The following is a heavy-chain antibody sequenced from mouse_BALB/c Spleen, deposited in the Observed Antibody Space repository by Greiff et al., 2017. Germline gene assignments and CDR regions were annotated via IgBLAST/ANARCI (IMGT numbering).Heavy chain of an antibody. V-gene: IGHV14-1*02. CDR1: GFTITDYY. J-gene: IGHJ3*01. Sequence: EVQLQQSGAELVRPGALVKLSCKASGFTITDYYMHWVRQRPEHGNTIYDPKFQCKASITADTSSNTAYLQLSSLTSEATAVYYCARSGYDYPWFAYWGQGTLVTVSA. CDR3: ARSGYDYPWFAY. D-gene: IGHD2-4*01. CDR2: GNT.